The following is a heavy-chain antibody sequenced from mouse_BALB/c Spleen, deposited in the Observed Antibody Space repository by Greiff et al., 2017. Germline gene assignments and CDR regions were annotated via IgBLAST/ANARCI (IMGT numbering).Heavy chain of an antibody. J-gene: IGHJ2*01. CDR1: GFNIKDTY. CDR3: AREVSFDY. Sequence: VQLKESGAELVKPGASVKLSCTASGFNIKDTYMHWVKQRPEQGLEWIGRIDPANGNTKYDPKFQGKATITADTSSNTAYLQLSSLTSEDTAVYYCAREVSFDYWGQGTTLTVSS. CDR2: IDPANGNT. V-gene: IGHV14-3*02.